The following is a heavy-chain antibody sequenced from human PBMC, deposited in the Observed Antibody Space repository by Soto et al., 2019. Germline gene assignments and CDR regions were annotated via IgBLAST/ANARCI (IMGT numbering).Heavy chain of an antibody. J-gene: IGHJ4*02. V-gene: IGHV4-39*01. D-gene: IGHD6-19*01. CDR2: IYYSGST. CDR3: ARPYSSGGANDY. CDR1: GGSISSSSYY. Sequence: SSETLSLTCTVSGGSISSSSYYWGWIRQPPGKGLEWIGSIYYSGSTYYNPSLKSRVTISVDTSKNQFSLKLSSVTAADTAVYYCARPYSSGGANDYWGQGTLVTVSS.